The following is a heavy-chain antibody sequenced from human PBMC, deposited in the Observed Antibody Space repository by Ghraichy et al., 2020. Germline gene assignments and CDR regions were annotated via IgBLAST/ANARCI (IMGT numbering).Heavy chain of an antibody. D-gene: IGHD4-17*01. V-gene: IGHV3-66*01. CDR1: GFTVSSNY. CDR3: AIMTTVTPFDY. CDR2: IYSGGST. J-gene: IGHJ4*02. Sequence: GGSLRLSCAASGFTVSSNYMSWVRQAPGKGLEWVSVIYSGGSTYYADSVKGRFTISRDNSKNTLYLQMNSLRAEDTAVYYCAIMTTVTPFDYWGQGTLVTVSS.